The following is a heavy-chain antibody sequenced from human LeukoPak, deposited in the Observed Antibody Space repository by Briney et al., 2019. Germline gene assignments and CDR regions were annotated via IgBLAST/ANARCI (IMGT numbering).Heavy chain of an antibody. D-gene: IGHD3-22*01. CDR1: GYTFISYG. J-gene: IGHJ4*02. CDR2: ISAYNGNI. CDR3: ARDYYDSSGYYSPYYFDY. V-gene: IGHV1-18*01. Sequence: ASVKVSCKASGYTFISYGISWVRQAPGQGLEWMGWISAYNGNINYAQKLQGRVTMTPDTSTSTAYMELRSLSSDDTAVYYCARDYYDSSGYYSPYYFDYWGQGTLVTVSS.